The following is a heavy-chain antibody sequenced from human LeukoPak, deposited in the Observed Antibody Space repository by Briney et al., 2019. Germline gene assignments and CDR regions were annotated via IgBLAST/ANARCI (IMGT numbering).Heavy chain of an antibody. D-gene: IGHD6-19*01. Sequence: GGSLSLSGAGPGFIFNNYALHWVRQPPGKGLEWVSGFSWNSGTIDYADSVRGRFTISRDNAKNSLYLQMDSLRVEDTAFYYCAKDNRRHYTSGPNPDSLHWGQGALVTVSS. V-gene: IGHV3-9*01. CDR2: FSWNSGTI. J-gene: IGHJ4*02. CDR3: AKDNRRHYTSGPNPDSLH. CDR1: GFIFNNYA.